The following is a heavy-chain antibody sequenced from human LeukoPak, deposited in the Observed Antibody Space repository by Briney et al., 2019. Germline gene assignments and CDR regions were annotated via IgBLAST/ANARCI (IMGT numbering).Heavy chain of an antibody. CDR1: GSTFSDHY. V-gene: IGHV3-11*01. D-gene: IGHD3-10*01. CDR3: ARRLYNAFDI. CDR2: ISSGGAI. Sequence: GGSLRLSCAASGSTFSDHYMSWIRQAPGKGLEWISYISSGGAIYYADSVKGRFTISRDNAKNSLYLQMNGLRAEDTAVYYCARRLYNAFDIWGQGTMVTVSS. J-gene: IGHJ3*02.